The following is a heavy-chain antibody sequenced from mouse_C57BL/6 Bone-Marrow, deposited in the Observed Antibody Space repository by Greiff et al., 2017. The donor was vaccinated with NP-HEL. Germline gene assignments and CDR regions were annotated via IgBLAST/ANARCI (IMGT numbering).Heavy chain of an antibody. J-gene: IGHJ4*01. CDR2: IYPRSGNT. Sequence: VKLQQSGAELARPGASVKLSCKASGYTFTSYGISWVKQRTGQGLEWIGEIYPRSGNTYYNEKFKGKATLTADKSSSTAYMELRSLTSEDSAVYFCARAGGTEDAMDYWGQGTSVTVSS. V-gene: IGHV1-81*01. CDR1: GYTFTSYG. CDR3: ARAGGTEDAMDY. D-gene: IGHD4-1*01.